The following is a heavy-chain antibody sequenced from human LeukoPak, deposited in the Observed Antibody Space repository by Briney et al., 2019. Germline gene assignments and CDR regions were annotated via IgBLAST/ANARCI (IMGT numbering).Heavy chain of an antibody. CDR1: GFTFNNYE. CDR2: ISGGGDSV. CDR3: ASRPPPHRGPFDY. J-gene: IGHJ4*02. Sequence: PGWSLPLSCAASGFTFNNYEMNWVRQAPAKGLEWVSFISGGGDSVYYADSVKGRFTVSRDNPKNSLYLQMNSLRAEDTAVYYCASRPPPHRGPFDYWGQGTLVTVS. V-gene: IGHV3-48*03.